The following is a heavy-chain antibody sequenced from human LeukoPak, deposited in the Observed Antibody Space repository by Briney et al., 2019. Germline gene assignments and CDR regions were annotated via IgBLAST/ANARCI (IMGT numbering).Heavy chain of an antibody. D-gene: IGHD3-9*01. Sequence: SVKVSCKASGGTFSSSAISWVRQAPGQGLEWMGGIIPIFGTANYAQKFQGRVTITTDESTSTAYMELSSLRSEDTAVYYCARALPKYDILTGYYVADYYFDYWGQGTLVTVSS. CDR1: GGTFSSSA. CDR3: ARALPKYDILTGYYVADYYFDY. CDR2: IIPIFGTA. V-gene: IGHV1-69*05. J-gene: IGHJ4*02.